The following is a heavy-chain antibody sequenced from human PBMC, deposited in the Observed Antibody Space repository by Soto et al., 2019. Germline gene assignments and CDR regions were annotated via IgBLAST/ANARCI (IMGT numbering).Heavy chain of an antibody. CDR2: ISPYNGKT. Sequence: QVQLVQSGAEVKEPGASVRVSCKASGYTFTTHGISWERQAPGQGLEWMGWISPYNGKTTYAQKVQGRVTMTTDTSTSTAYMELRGLRSDDTAVYYCARVDDYVWGSFRPWGQGTQVTVSS. CDR3: ARVDDYVWGSFRP. V-gene: IGHV1-18*04. D-gene: IGHD3-16*02. CDR1: GYTFTTHG. J-gene: IGHJ4*02.